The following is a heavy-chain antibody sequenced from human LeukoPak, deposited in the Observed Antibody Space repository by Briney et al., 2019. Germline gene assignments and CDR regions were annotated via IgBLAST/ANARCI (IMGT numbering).Heavy chain of an antibody. CDR3: EREEISGWFYFDY. D-gene: IGHD3-10*01. J-gene: IGHJ4*02. CDR2: INPNSGGT. CDR1: GYTFTGYY. V-gene: IGHV1-2*02. Sequence: ASVKVSCNASGYTFTGYYMHWVRQAPGQGLGWMGLINPNSGGTNYAQKFQGRVSMTRDTSITTAYMDLSGLNPDDTDVYYCEREEISGWFYFDYWGQGTLVTVSS.